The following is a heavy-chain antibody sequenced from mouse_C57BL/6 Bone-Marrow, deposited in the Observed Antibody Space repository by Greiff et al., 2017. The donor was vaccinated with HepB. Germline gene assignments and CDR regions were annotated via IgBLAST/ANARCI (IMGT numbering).Heavy chain of an antibody. J-gene: IGHJ3*01. Sequence: EVQLQHSGPELVKPGDSVKISCKASGYSFTGYFMNWVMQSHGKSLEWIGRINPYNGDTFYNQKFKGKATLTVDKSSSTAHMELRSLTSEDSAVYYCARGLYDYDGPFAYWGQGTLVTVSA. CDR1: GYSFTGYF. D-gene: IGHD2-4*01. V-gene: IGHV1-20*01. CDR2: INPYNGDT. CDR3: ARGLYDYDGPFAY.